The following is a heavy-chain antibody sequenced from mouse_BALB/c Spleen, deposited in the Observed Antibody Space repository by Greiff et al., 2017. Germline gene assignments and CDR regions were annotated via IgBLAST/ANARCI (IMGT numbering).Heavy chain of an antibody. V-gene: IGHV1-5*01. CDR3: TRTWDEDAMDY. CDR2: IYPGNSDT. J-gene: IGHJ4*01. D-gene: IGHD4-1*01. CDR1: GYTFTSYW. Sequence: VQLQQSGTVLARPGASVKMSCKASGYTFTSYWMHWVKQRPGQGLEWIGAIYPGNSDTSYNQKFKGKAKLTAVTSTSTAYMELSSLTNEDSAVYYCTRTWDEDAMDYWGQGTSVTVSS.